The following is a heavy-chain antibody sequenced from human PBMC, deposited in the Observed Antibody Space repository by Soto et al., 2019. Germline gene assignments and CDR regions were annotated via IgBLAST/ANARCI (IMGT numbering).Heavy chain of an antibody. CDR3: ARDTVLTGMFDF. V-gene: IGHV4-59*01. CDR1: GGSIGSYH. Sequence: LSLTCTVSGGSIGSYHWSWVRQPPGKGLEWIASVYYTGTTNYNPSLGSRVTISIDAPENQISLKLTSVTAADTAFYYCARDTVLTGMFDFWGQGTLVTVSS. D-gene: IGHD4-17*01. J-gene: IGHJ4*02. CDR2: VYYTGTT.